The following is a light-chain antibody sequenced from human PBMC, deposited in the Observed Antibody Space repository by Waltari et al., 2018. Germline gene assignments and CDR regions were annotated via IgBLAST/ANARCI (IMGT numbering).Light chain of an antibody. Sequence: QSVLTQPPSVSGAPGQRVTISCTGSSSHIGAGYDVHWYQQLPGTAPKPLIYGNSNRPSGVPDRFSGSKSGTSASLAITGLQAEDEADYYCQSYDSSLSGYVVFGGGTKLTVL. CDR1: SSHIGAGYD. J-gene: IGLJ2*01. CDR2: GNS. V-gene: IGLV1-40*01. CDR3: QSYDSSLSGYVV.